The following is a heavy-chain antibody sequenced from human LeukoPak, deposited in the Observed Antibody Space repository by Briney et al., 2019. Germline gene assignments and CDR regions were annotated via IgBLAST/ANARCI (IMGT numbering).Heavy chain of an antibody. CDR1: GFTFSSHG. V-gene: IGHV3-21*01. CDR3: AIDRYSSGWYTFDY. CDR2: ISSSSSYI. D-gene: IGHD6-19*01. Sequence: GGSLRLSCAASGFTFSSHGINWVRQAPGKGLEWVSSISSSSSYISYADSVKGRFTISRDNAKNSLDLQMNSLRAEDTAVYYCAIDRYSSGWYTFDYWGQGTLVTVSS. J-gene: IGHJ4*02.